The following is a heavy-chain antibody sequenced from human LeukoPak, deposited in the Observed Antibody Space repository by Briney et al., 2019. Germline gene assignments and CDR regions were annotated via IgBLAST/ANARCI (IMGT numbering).Heavy chain of an antibody. V-gene: IGHV4-4*02. CDR3: ASLTHEPGRTNYYYGMDV. J-gene: IGHJ6*02. Sequence: SETLSLTCAVSGGSISSSNWWSWVRQPPGKGLEWIGEIYHSGSTNYNPSLKSRVTISVDKSKNQFSLKLSSVTAADTAVYYCASLTHEPGRTNYYYGMDVWGQGTTVTVSS. CDR1: GGSISSSNW. CDR2: IYHSGST. D-gene: IGHD1-7*01.